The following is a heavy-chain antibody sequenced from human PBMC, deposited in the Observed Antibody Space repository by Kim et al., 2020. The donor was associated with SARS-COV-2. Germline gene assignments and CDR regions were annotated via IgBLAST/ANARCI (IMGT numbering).Heavy chain of an antibody. D-gene: IGHD4-4*01. V-gene: IGHV3-30*18. CDR1: GFTFSSYG. J-gene: IGHJ6*03. CDR2: ISYDGSNK. CDR3: AKERYSRYYYYYYYMDV. Sequence: GGSLRLSCAASGFTFSSYGMHWVRQAPGKGLEWVAVISYDGSNKYYADSVKGRFTISRDNSKNTLYLQMNSLRAEDTAVYYCAKERYSRYYYYYYYMDVWGKGTTVTGSS.